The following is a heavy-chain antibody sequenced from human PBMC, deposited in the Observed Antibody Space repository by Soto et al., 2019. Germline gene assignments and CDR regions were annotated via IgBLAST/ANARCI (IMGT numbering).Heavy chain of an antibody. CDR2: IIPFFGKA. J-gene: IGHJ4*02. V-gene: IGHV1-69*13. Sequence: SVKVSCKASGYTFTSYGISWVRQAPGQVLEWMGWIIPFFGKANYAQKLQGRVTITADESTSTAYMELSSLRSEDTAVYYCARDAPEVAWGQGTLVNVSS. CDR1: GYTFTSYG. D-gene: IGHD5-12*01. CDR3: ARDAPEVA.